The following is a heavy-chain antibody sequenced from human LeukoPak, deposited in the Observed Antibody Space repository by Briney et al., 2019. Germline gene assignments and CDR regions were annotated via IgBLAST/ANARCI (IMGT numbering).Heavy chain of an antibody. D-gene: IGHD1-1*01. J-gene: IGHJ3*02. CDR3: ARAAGTTYTLTLNAGAFDI. V-gene: IGHV4-30-4*08. CDR1: GGSISSGDYY. CDR2: IYYSGST. Sequence: SQTLSPTCTVSGGSISSGDYYWSWIRQPPGKGLEWIGYIYYSGSTYYNPSLKSRVTISVDTSKNQFSLKLSSVTAADTAVYYCARAAGTTYTLTLNAGAFDIWGQGTMVTVSS.